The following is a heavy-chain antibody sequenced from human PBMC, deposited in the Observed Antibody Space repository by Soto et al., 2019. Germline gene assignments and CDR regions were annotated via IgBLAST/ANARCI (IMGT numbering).Heavy chain of an antibody. CDR3: AKDPDYYGSGKKDVWFDP. V-gene: IGHV3-23*01. J-gene: IGHJ5*02. Sequence: EVQLLESGGGLVQPGGSLRLSCAASGFTFSSYAMSWVRQAPGKGLEWVSAISGSGGSTYYADSVKGRFTISRDNSKNTRYLQMNSLRAEDTAVYYCAKDPDYYGSGKKDVWFDPWGQGTLVTVSS. CDR1: GFTFSSYA. CDR2: ISGSGGST. D-gene: IGHD3-10*01.